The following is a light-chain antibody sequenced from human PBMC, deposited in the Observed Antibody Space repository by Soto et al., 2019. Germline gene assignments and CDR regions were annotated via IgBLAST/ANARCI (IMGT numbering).Light chain of an antibody. CDR1: QTIRTW. J-gene: IGKJ4*01. CDR3: QQYYSYSPLT. CDR2: KAS. Sequence: DIQMTQSPSTLSASVGDRVTITCRASQTIRTWLAWYQQKPGKAPKLLIYKASSLEGGVPSRFSGSGSETEFTLTISSLQPDDFATYYCQQYYSYSPLTFGGGTKVEIK. V-gene: IGKV1-5*03.